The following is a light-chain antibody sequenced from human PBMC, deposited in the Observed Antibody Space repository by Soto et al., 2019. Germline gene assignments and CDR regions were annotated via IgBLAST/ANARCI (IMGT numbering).Light chain of an antibody. CDR1: SSDVGAYDR. CDR3: SSFTSGTTRV. J-gene: IGLJ2*01. V-gene: IGLV2-18*02. CDR2: EVN. Sequence: QSALTQPPSVSGSPGQSVAISCTGTSSDVGAYDRVSWYQQPPGTAPKLIIYEVNNRPSGVPDRFSGSKSGNTASLTISGLQAEGEADYYCSSFTSGTTRVLGGGTKLTVL.